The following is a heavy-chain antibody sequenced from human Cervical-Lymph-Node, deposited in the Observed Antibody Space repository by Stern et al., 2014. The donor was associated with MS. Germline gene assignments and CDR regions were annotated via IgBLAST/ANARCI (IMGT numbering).Heavy chain of an antibody. D-gene: IGHD1-26*01. Sequence: VQLVQSGAEVRKPGSSVKVSCKASGGALNTYAIHWVRLAPGQGLEWMGGVLPVFGTPVYAQKFKGRVTIAADESTSTDYMELSSLRSDDTAVYYCTRGASSAAWYRHAVDVWGQGTTVTVSS. CDR2: VLPVFGTP. J-gene: IGHJ6*02. V-gene: IGHV1-69*01. CDR3: TRGASSAAWYRHAVDV. CDR1: GGALNTYA.